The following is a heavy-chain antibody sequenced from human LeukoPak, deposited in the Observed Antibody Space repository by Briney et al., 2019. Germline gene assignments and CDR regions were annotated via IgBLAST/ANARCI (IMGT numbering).Heavy chain of an antibody. Sequence: PGGSLRLSCAVSGLTVSNNYMSWVRQAPGKGLEWVSVISGSGYTTHYADSVKGRFTISRDNSKNMLYLQMNSLRAEDTAVYYCATDYYDSSGDYTVDYWGQGTLVTVSS. CDR2: ISGSGYTT. D-gene: IGHD3-22*01. CDR1: GLTVSNNY. V-gene: IGHV3-23*01. CDR3: ATDYYDSSGDYTVDY. J-gene: IGHJ4*02.